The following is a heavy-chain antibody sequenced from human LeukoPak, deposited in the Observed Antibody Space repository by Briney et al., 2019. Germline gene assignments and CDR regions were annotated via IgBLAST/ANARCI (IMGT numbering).Heavy chain of an antibody. Sequence: GASVRVSCKASGYTFTSYDINWVRQATGQGLEWMGWMNPNSGNTGYAQKFQGRVTMTRNTSISTVYMELSSLRSEDTAVYYCARPRINRKPVWFDPWGQGTLVTVSS. CDR2: MNPNSGNT. CDR1: GYTFTSYD. D-gene: IGHD1-14*01. CDR3: ARPRINRKPVWFDP. V-gene: IGHV1-8*01. J-gene: IGHJ5*02.